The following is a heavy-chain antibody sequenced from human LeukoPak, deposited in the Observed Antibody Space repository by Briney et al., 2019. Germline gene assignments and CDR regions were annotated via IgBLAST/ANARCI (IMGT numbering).Heavy chain of an antibody. CDR1: GFTFGRHA. CDR3: AKEGGYCSSSSCSDYFDY. V-gene: IGHV3-23*01. CDR2: ISGAGGST. J-gene: IGHJ4*02. D-gene: IGHD2-15*01. Sequence: PGGSLRLSCTASGFTFGRHAMSWVRQAPGRGLEWVSTISGAGGSTYYADSVKGRFTISRDNSKDTLYLQVNSLRAEDTAVYFCAKEGGYCSSSSCSDYFDYWGQGTLVTVSS.